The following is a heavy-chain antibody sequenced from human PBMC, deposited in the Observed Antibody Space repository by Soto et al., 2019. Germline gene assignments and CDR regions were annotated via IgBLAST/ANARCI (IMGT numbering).Heavy chain of an antibody. J-gene: IGHJ4*02. CDR2: INPSGGST. V-gene: IGHV1-46*01. D-gene: IGHD3-16*01. CDR1: GYTFTSYY. CDR3: ARILWGDFDY. Sequence: QVQLVQSGAEVKKPGASVKVSCKASGYTFTSYYMHWVRQAPGQGLEWMGIINPSGGSTSYAQKFQXXVXMXXDTSTSTVYMELSSLRSEDTAVYYCARILWGDFDYWGQGTLVTVSS.